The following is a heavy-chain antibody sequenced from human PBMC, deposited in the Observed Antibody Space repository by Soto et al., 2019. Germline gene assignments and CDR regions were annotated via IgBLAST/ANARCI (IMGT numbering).Heavy chain of an antibody. J-gene: IGHJ4*02. CDR3: ARVWGYYFDY. Sequence: SETLSLTCAVSGCSISRGGYSWGRIRQPPGKGLEWIASIKYSGTTFYNPSLKSRVTLSVDTSKNQFALKLSSVTAADTAVYYCARVWGYYFDYWGQGTLVTVSS. CDR2: IKYSGTT. V-gene: IGHV4-39*06. CDR1: GCSISRGGYS. D-gene: IGHD2-21*01.